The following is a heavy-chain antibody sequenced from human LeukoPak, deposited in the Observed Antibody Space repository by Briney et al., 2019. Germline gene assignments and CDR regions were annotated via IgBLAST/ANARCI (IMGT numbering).Heavy chain of an antibody. CDR2: IYYSGST. CDR3: ARSFSAVTAIHFDY. Sequence: SETLSLTCTVSGGSISSYYWSWIRQPPGKGLEWIGYIYYSGSTNYNPSLKSRVTISVDTSKNQFSLKLSSVTAADTAVYYCARSFSAVTAIHFDYWGQGTLVTVSS. J-gene: IGHJ4*02. CDR1: GGSISSYY. D-gene: IGHD2-21*02. V-gene: IGHV4-59*01.